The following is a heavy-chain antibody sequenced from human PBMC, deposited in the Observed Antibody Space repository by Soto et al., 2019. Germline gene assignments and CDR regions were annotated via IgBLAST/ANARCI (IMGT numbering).Heavy chain of an antibody. CDR2: IIPIFGTA. Sequence: QVHLVQSGAEVKKPGSSVKVSCKASGGTFSSYAISWVRPAPGQGLELMGGIIPIFGTANDAQKFQGRVTITADESTRTAYMELSSLISEDTAVYYCARGRDYEEVDYGMDVWGQGTTVTFSS. CDR1: GGTFSSYA. J-gene: IGHJ6*02. D-gene: IGHD4-17*01. V-gene: IGHV1-69*12. CDR3: ARGRDYEEVDYGMDV.